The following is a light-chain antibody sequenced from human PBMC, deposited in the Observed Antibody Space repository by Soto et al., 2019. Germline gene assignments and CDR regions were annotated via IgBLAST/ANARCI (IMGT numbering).Light chain of an antibody. V-gene: IGLV1-40*01. J-gene: IGLJ1*01. CDR1: SSNIGAGYA. Sequence: QSVLTHPPSVSGAPGQRVTISCTGSSSNIGAGYAVHWYQQLPGTAPKLLIYANSNRPSGVPDRFSGSKSGTSASLAITGLQDEDEADYYCQSYDSSPIFGTGTKVTVL. CDR2: ANS. CDR3: QSYDSSPI.